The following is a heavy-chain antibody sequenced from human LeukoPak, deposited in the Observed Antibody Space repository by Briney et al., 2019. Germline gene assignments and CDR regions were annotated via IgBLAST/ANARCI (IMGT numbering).Heavy chain of an antibody. Sequence: EWMGWMTPKSGNTGSAQGFQGRVTMTRDTSISTAYMELTSLRSEDTAVYYCARVWGAIDYWGQGTLVTVSS. CDR3: ARVWGAIDY. J-gene: IGHJ4*02. V-gene: IGHV1-8*01. D-gene: IGHD1-26*01. CDR2: MTPKSGNT.